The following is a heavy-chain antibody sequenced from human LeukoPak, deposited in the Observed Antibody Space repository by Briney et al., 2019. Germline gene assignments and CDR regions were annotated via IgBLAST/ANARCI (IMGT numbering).Heavy chain of an antibody. J-gene: IGHJ4*02. V-gene: IGHV3-74*03. CDR3: ARAKYSSRWSLDY. Sequence: PGGSLRLSCATSGFTFNIYWMQWVRQVPGQGLVWVARIDSNGGGATYADSVKGRFTTSRDNGNNTMYLQMNSLRAEDTAIYYCARAKYSSRWSLDYWGQGALVTVSS. CDR2: IDSNGGGA. CDR1: GFTFNIYW. D-gene: IGHD6-13*01.